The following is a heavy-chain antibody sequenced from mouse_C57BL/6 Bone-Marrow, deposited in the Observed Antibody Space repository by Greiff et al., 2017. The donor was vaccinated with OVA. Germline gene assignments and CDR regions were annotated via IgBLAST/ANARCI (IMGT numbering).Heavy chain of an antibody. J-gene: IGHJ1*03. Sequence: QVQLQQPGAELVKPGASVKLSCKASGYTFTSYWMHWVKQRPGRGLEWIGRIDPNSGGTKYNEKFKSKATLTVDKSSSTAYMQLSSLTSEYSAVYYFASITTVVATDWYFDVWGTGTTVTVSS. CDR3: ASITTVVATDWYFDV. CDR1: GYTFTSYW. V-gene: IGHV1-72*01. D-gene: IGHD1-1*01. CDR2: IDPNSGGT.